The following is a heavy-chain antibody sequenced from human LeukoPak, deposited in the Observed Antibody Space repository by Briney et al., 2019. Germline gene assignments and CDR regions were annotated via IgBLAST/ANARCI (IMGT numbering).Heavy chain of an antibody. CDR1: GGSFSGYY. CDR2: INHSGST. CDR3: ARVARLAIAALRGYFQH. Sequence: PSETLSLTCAVYGGSFSGYYWSWIRQPPGKGLEWIGEINHSGSTNYNPSLKSRVTISVDTSKNQLSLKLSSVTAADTAVYYCARVARLAIAALRGYFQHWGQGTLVTVSS. J-gene: IGHJ1*01. D-gene: IGHD6-13*01. V-gene: IGHV4-34*01.